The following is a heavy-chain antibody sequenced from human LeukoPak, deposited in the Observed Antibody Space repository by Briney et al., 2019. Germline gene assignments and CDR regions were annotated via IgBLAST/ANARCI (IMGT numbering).Heavy chain of an antibody. D-gene: IGHD5-12*01. CDR3: ASLLPRARSGYDNGWAWVRNSAFDI. Sequence: ASVKVSCKASGGTFSSYAISWVRQAPGQGLEWMGRIIPIFGKANYAQKFQGRVTITTDESPSTAYMELSSLRSEDTAVYYCASLLPRARSGYDNGWAWVRNSAFDIWGQGTMVTVSS. CDR1: GGTFSSYA. CDR2: IIPIFGKA. V-gene: IGHV1-69*05. J-gene: IGHJ3*02.